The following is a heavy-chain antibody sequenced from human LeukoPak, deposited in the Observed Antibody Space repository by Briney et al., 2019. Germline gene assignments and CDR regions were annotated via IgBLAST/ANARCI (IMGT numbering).Heavy chain of an antibody. CDR1: GFTFSSYA. CDR3: AKGALDYYDSSGYTSTHFDY. V-gene: IGHV3-9*01. D-gene: IGHD3-22*01. Sequence: GGSLRLSCAASGFTFSSYAMSWVRQAPGKGLEWVSGISWNSGSIGYADSVKGRFTISRDNAKNSLYLQMNSLRAEDTALYYCAKGALDYYDSSGYTSTHFDYWGQGTLVTVSS. CDR2: ISWNSGSI. J-gene: IGHJ4*02.